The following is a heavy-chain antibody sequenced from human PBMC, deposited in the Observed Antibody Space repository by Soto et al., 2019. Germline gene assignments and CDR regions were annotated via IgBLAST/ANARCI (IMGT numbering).Heavy chain of an antibody. Sequence: SETLSLTCTVSGGSISSGDYYWSWIRQPPGKGLEWIGYIYYSGSTYYNPSLKSRVTISVDTSKNQFSLKLSSVTAADTAVYYCARNLASSGYTRDPNDAFDIWGQGTMVTVSS. CDR2: IYYSGST. J-gene: IGHJ3*02. V-gene: IGHV4-30-4*01. CDR3: ARNLASSGYTRDPNDAFDI. CDR1: GGSISSGDYY. D-gene: IGHD3-22*01.